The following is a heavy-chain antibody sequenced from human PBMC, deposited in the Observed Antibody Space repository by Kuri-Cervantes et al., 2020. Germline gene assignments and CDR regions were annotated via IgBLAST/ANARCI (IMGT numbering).Heavy chain of an antibody. V-gene: IGHV1-8*02. CDR3: ARGNGKLYD. Sequence: ASVKVSCKASGYTFTSYGVTWVRQAPGQGLEWMGWMNPNSGNTGYAQKFQGRVTMTRNTSISTAYMELSSLRSEDTAVYYCARGNGKLYDWGQGTLVTVSS. D-gene: IGHD1-1*01. CDR2: MNPNSGNT. CDR1: GYTFTSYG. J-gene: IGHJ4*02.